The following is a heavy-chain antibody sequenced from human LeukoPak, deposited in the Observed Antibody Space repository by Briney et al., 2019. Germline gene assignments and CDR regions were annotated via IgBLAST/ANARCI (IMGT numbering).Heavy chain of an antibody. J-gene: IGHJ4*02. Sequence: GGSLRLSCAASGFTFSSYAMSWVCQAPGKGLEWVSAISGSGGSTYYADSVKGRFTISRDNSKNTLYLQMNSLRAEDTAVYYCAKDFSSLVLLTFDYWGQGTLVTVSS. V-gene: IGHV3-23*01. CDR1: GFTFSSYA. CDR2: ISGSGGST. D-gene: IGHD2-21*02. CDR3: AKDFSSLVLLTFDY.